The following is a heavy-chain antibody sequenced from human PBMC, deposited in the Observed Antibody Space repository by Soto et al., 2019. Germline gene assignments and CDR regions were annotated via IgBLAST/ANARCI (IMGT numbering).Heavy chain of an antibody. J-gene: IGHJ6*02. CDR3: ARWGLGDFWSGYSYHYYGMDV. CDR1: GGSISSYY. D-gene: IGHD3-3*01. V-gene: IGHV4-59*01. CDR2: IYYSGST. Sequence: PSETLSLTCTVSGGSISSYYWSWIRQPPGKGLEWIGYIYYSGSTNYNPSLKSRVTISVDTSKNQFSLKLSSVTAADTAVYYCARWGLGDFWSGYSYHYYGMDVWGQGTTVTVSS.